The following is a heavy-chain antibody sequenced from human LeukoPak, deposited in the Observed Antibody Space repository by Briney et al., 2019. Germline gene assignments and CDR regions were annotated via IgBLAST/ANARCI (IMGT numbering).Heavy chain of an antibody. Sequence: VKVSCKAXGYTFTXYGISWVRQAPGQGLEWMGWISAYNGNTDYAQKLQGRVTMTTDTSTSTAYMELRSLRSDDTAVYYCARDYGDYYGMDVWGQGTTVTVSS. CDR1: GYTFTXYG. J-gene: IGHJ6*02. D-gene: IGHD4-17*01. V-gene: IGHV1-18*01. CDR3: ARDYGDYYGMDV. CDR2: ISAYNGNT.